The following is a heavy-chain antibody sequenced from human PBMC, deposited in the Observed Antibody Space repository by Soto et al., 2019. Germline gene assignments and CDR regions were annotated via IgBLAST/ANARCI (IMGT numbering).Heavy chain of an antibody. CDR2: IWYDGSNK. V-gene: IGHV3-30*02. D-gene: IGHD6-13*01. Sequence: PGGSLRLSCAASGFTFSSYGMHWVRQAPGKGLEWVAVIWYDGSNKYYEDSVKGRFTISRDNSKNTLYLQMNSLRAEDTAVYYCATERLAAAGHSAIDYWGQGTLVTVSS. J-gene: IGHJ4*02. CDR3: ATERLAAAGHSAIDY. CDR1: GFTFSSYG.